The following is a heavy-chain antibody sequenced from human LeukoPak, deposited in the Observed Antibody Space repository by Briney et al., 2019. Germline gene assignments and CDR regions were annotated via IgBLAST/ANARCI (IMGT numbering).Heavy chain of an antibody. D-gene: IGHD4-17*01. CDR2: VTHSGIT. J-gene: IGHJ4*02. V-gene: IGHV4-34*01. Sequence: SETLSLTCAVYGGSLSGYYWSWIRQPPGKGLEWIGEVTHSGITNYNPSLKSRVTISEDTSKSQFSLKLSSVTTADTAVSYCARIYGDSSDFAYWGQGSPVTVSS. CDR1: GGSLSGYY. CDR3: ARIYGDSSDFAY.